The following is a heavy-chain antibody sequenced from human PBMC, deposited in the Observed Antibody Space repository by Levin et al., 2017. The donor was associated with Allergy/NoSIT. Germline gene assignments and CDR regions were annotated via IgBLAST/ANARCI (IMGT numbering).Heavy chain of an antibody. Sequence: ESLKISCTVSGGSVSSGSYYWSWIRQPPGKGLEWIGYIYYSGSTNYNPSLKSRVTISVDTSKNQFSLKLSSVTAADTAVYYCARDSGDYYDSSGYYDHYGMDVWGQGTTVTVSS. D-gene: IGHD3-22*01. CDR2: IYYSGST. CDR1: GGSVSSGSYY. J-gene: IGHJ6*02. CDR3: ARDSGDYYDSSGYYDHYGMDV. V-gene: IGHV4-61*01.